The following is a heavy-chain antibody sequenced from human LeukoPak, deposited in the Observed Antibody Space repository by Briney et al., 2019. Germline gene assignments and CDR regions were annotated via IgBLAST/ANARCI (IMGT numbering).Heavy chain of an antibody. Sequence: SVKVSCKASGGTFSSYAISWVRQAPGQGFEWMGGIIPIFGTANYAQKFQGRVTITADESTSTAYMELSSLRSEDTAVYYCARSSGYCSGGSCYGYFDYWGQGTLVTVSS. CDR1: GGTFSSYA. J-gene: IGHJ4*02. D-gene: IGHD2-15*01. CDR2: IIPIFGTA. CDR3: ARSSGYCSGGSCYGYFDY. V-gene: IGHV1-69*01.